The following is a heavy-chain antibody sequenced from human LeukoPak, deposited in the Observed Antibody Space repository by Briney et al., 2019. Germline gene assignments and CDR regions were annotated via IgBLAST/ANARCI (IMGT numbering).Heavy chain of an antibody. CDR2: INQDGSAK. CDR1: GFTFSSYS. J-gene: IGHJ5*02. CDR3: ARKTYYYDTSPAGWFDT. V-gene: IGHV3-7*01. Sequence: GGSLRLSCVASGFTFSSYSMNWVRQAPGKGLGWVANINQDGSAKNYVDSVEGRFTISRDNAKNSLYLQMDSLSAEDTAIYYCARKTYYYDTSPAGWFDTWGQGTLGTVSS. D-gene: IGHD3-22*01.